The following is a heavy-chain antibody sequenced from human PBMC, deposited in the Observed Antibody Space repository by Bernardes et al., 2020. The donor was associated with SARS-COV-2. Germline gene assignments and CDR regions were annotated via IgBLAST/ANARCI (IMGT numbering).Heavy chain of an antibody. D-gene: IGHD1-26*01. J-gene: IGHJ4*02. CDR1: GFTFSTYS. V-gene: IGHV3-48*01. CDR2: ISSSSSTI. CDR3: ARGGSYRAFYY. Sequence: GGSLRLSCAASGFTFSTYSMNWVRQAPGKGLEWVSYISSSSSTIYYADSVKGRFTISRDNDKNSLYLQMNSLRVEDTAVYYCARGGSYRAFYYWGQRILVTVSS.